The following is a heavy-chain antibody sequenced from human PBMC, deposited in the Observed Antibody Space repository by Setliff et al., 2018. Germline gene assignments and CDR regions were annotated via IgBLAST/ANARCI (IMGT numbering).Heavy chain of an antibody. CDR3: AKGGDWDDEHYAFDI. V-gene: IGHV3-11*03. J-gene: IGHJ3*02. Sequence: GGSLRLSCEGSGFIFTKYFMSWFRQAPGKGLEWVSYVASTGSFTKEADSVRGRFSVSRDNPKKSVFLQMNDLRVEDTAVYFCAKGGDWDDEHYAFDIWGQGTMVTVSS. CDR1: GFIFTKYF. D-gene: IGHD1-1*01. CDR2: VASTGSFT.